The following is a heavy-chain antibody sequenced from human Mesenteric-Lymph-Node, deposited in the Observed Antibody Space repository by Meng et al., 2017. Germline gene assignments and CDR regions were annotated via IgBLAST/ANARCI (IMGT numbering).Heavy chain of an antibody. D-gene: IGHD4-17*01. CDR3: ARDLRPYGDYVSGY. V-gene: IGHV4-28*02. J-gene: IGHJ4*02. CDR2: IHSSGSI. Sequence: QGERQEPGPGLVKFSQTLSLTCAVAGFCISRSHWWGCIRLPPGKGLEWIGCIHSSGSIYYSPSLKSRVTISVDKSKNQFSLKLSSVTAADTAVYYCARDLRPYGDYVSGYWGQGTLVTVSS. CDR1: GFCISRSHW.